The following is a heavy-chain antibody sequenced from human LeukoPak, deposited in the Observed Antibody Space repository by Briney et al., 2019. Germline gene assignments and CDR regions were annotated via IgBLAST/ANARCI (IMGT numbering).Heavy chain of an antibody. V-gene: IGHV3-23*01. CDR2: ISASGGST. D-gene: IGHD5-18*01. CDR3: AKDIQGAN. J-gene: IGHJ4*02. Sequence: GGSVRLSCAACGFTFSNAWMIGVRQAPARGLEGVSLISASGGSTYYADSVKGRFTISRDNSKNTVYLQMNSLRAEDTAQYYCAKDIQGANWGQGTLVTVSS. CDR1: GFTFSNAW.